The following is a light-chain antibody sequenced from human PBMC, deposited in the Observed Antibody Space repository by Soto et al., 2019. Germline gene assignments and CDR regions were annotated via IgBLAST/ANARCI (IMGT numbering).Light chain of an antibody. CDR2: KAS. Sequence: IQLTQSPSSLSASVGDRVTITCRASQSISSWLAWYQQKPGKAPKLLIYKASILESGVPSRFSGSGSGTEFTLTISSLQPDDFATYYCQQYNSYSRTFGQGTKVDIK. J-gene: IGKJ1*01. CDR1: QSISSW. CDR3: QQYNSYSRT. V-gene: IGKV1-5*03.